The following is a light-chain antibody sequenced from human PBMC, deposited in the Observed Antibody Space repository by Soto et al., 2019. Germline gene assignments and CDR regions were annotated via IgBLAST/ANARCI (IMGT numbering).Light chain of an antibody. CDR2: DVS. CDR1: SSDVGGYNY. Sequence: QSALTQPRSVSGSPGQSVTISCTGTSSDVGGYNYVSWYQQHPGKAPKLIIYDVSKRPSGVPDRFSGSKSGNTASRTISGLQAEDEADYYCCSSAGTYTSVFGGGTKLTVL. CDR3: CSSAGTYTSV. J-gene: IGLJ3*02. V-gene: IGLV2-11*01.